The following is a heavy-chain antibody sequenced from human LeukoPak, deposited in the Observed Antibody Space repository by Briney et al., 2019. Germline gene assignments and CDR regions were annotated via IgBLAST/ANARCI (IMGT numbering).Heavy chain of an antibody. V-gene: IGHV3-9*01. D-gene: IGHD6-19*01. Sequence: GGSLRLSCAASGFTFDDFPMYWVRQDSGKGLEWVSGISRNSGIIAYADSVKGRFTISRDNAENSLYMEMNTLRPEDTAVYYCAKNNLAVAGPHDYWGQGTLVTVSS. CDR3: AKNNLAVAGPHDY. CDR2: ISRNSGII. J-gene: IGHJ4*02. CDR1: GFTFDDFP.